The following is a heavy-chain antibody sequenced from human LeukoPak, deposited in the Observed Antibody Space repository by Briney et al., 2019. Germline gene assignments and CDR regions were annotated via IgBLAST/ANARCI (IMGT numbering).Heavy chain of an antibody. D-gene: IGHD5-18*01. V-gene: IGHV1-46*01. J-gene: IGHJ3*02. CDR2: INPSGGST. CDR1: GYTFTGYY. CDR3: ARDLLGYSYGDWAAFDI. Sequence: ASVKVSCKASGYTFTGYYIHWVRQAPGQGLEWMGIINPSGGSTSYAQKFQGRVTMTRDMSTSTVYMELSSLRSEDTAVYYCARDLLGYSYGDWAAFDIWGQGTMVTVSS.